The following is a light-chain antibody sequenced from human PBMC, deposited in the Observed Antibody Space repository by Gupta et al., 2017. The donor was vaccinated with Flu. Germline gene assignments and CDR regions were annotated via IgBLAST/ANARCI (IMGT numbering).Light chain of an antibody. CDR3: QHRRSWPPGGT. Sequence: VLTQSPATLSLSLGERATLSCWASQSVSNLLAWYQHKPGQPPRLPIYDASNRATGIPARFSGRGSGTDFTLTISSLEPEDSAVYYCQHRRSWPPGGTFGPGTKVDIK. J-gene: IGKJ3*01. CDR2: DAS. V-gene: IGKV3-11*01. CDR1: QSVSNL.